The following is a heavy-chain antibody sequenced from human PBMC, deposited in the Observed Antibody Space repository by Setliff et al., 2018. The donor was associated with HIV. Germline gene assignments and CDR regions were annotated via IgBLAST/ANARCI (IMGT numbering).Heavy chain of an antibody. V-gene: IGHV4-61*02. J-gene: IGHJ6*01. Sequence: LSLTCTVSGVSISSGTYYWSWVRQPAGKGLEWIGRIYTSGSTNYNPSLKSRVTISLDTSKNQFSLKLSSVTAADTAVYYCARENGRTNYYYYYGLGVWG. CDR3: ARENGRTNYYYYYGLGV. CDR2: IYTSGST. CDR1: GVSISSGTYY.